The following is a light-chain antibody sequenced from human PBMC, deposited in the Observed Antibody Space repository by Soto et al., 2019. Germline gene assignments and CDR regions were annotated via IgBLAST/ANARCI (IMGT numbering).Light chain of an antibody. CDR2: DVS. V-gene: IGLV2-14*03. CDR3: SSYTSSSTLV. J-gene: IGLJ2*01. CDR1: SSDIGGYNY. Sequence: QSVLTQPASVSGSPGQSITISCTGTSSDIGGYNYVSWYQQHPGKAPKLMICDVSNRPSGVSNRFSGSKSGNTASLTISGLPAEDEADYYCSSYTSSSTLVFGGGTKLTVL.